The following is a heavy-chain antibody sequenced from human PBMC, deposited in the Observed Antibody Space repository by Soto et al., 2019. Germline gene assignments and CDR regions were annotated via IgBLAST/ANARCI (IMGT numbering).Heavy chain of an antibody. Sequence: EVQLVESGGGSVQPGRSLRLSCTTSGFTFGDYSMTWFRQAPGKGLEWVSFIRNKASGGTAEYAASVKGRFTVSRDDSKSITYLQMNSLKTEDTGMYYCTRDRIMTDYWGHGTLVTVSS. J-gene: IGHJ4*01. V-gene: IGHV3-49*03. CDR2: IRNKASGGTA. CDR3: TRDRIMTDY. CDR1: GFTFGDYS.